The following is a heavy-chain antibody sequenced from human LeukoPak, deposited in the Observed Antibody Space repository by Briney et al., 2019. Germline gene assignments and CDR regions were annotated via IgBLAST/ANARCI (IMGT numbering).Heavy chain of an antibody. V-gene: IGHV4-38-2*02. CDR1: GYSISSGYY. D-gene: IGHD3-10*01. Sequence: PSETLSLTCTVSGYSISSGYYWGWIRQPPGKGLEWIGSIYHSGSTYYNPSLKSRVTISVDTSKNQFSLKLSSVTAADTAVYYCARAALRFGDPNFDYWGQGTLVTVSS. CDR3: ARAALRFGDPNFDY. J-gene: IGHJ4*02. CDR2: IYHSGST.